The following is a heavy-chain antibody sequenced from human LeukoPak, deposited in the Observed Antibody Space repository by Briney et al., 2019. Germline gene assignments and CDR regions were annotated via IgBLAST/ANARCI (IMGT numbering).Heavy chain of an antibody. V-gene: IGHV4-4*07. D-gene: IGHD6-19*01. J-gene: IGHJ6*03. CDR3: ARDRTQWPESESYYYYYMDV. CDR2: IYTSGST. Sequence: SETLSLTCAVYGGSFSGYYWSWIRQPAGKGLEWIGRIYTSGSTNYNPSLKSRVTISVDTSKNQFSLKLSSVTAADTAVYYCARDRTQWPESESYYYYYMDVWGKGTTVTVSS. CDR1: GGSFSGYY.